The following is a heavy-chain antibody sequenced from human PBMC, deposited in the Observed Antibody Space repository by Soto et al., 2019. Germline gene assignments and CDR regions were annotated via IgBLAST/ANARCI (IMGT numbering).Heavy chain of an antibody. CDR2: IYYSGST. Sequence: IXXYYWSWIRQPPGKGLEWIGYIYYSGSTNYNPSLKSRVTISVDTSKNQFSLKLSSVAAADTAVYYCARTEFLGYSYGYFAFSAQGTLVTVSS. CDR3: ARTEFLGYSYGYFAF. J-gene: IGHJ4*02. V-gene: IGHV4-59*08. D-gene: IGHD5-18*01. CDR1: IXXYY.